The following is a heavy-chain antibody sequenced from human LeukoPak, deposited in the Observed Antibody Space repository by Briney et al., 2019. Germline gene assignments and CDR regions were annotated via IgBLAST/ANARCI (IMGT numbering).Heavy chain of an antibody. J-gene: IGHJ4*02. CDR1: GGTFSSYA. D-gene: IGHD1-26*01. Sequence: SVKVSCKASGGTFSSYAISWVRQAPGQGLEWMERIIPILGIANYAQKFQGRVTITADKSTSTAYMELSSLRSEDTAVYYCARDLRVGATKVPFDYWGQGTLVTVSS. CDR2: IIPILGIA. CDR3: ARDLRVGATKVPFDY. V-gene: IGHV1-69*04.